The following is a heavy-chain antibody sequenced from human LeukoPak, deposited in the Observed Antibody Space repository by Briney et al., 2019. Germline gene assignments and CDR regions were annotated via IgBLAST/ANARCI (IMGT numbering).Heavy chain of an antibody. V-gene: IGHV3-49*03. D-gene: IGHD6-19*01. Sequence: GGSLRLSCTASGFTFGDYTMSWFRQAPGKGLEWVGFIRSKAYGGTTEYAASVKGRFTISRDDSKSIAYLQMNSLKTEDTAVYYCTRGGQWLSFDYWGQGTLVTVSS. CDR3: TRGGQWLSFDY. CDR1: GFTFGDYT. CDR2: IRSKAYGGTT. J-gene: IGHJ4*02.